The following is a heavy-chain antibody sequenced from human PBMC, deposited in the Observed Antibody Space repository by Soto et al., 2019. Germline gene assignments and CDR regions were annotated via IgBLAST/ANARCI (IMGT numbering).Heavy chain of an antibody. CDR3: ARDPPGEIPVAGNDAFDI. V-gene: IGHV4-4*02. Sequence: ASETLSLTCAVSGGSISSSNWWSWVRQPPGKGLEWIGEIYHSGSTNYNPSLKSRVTISVDKSKNQFSLKLSSVTAADTAVYYCARDPPGEIPVAGNDAFDIWGQGTMVPVSS. CDR1: GGSISSSNW. CDR2: IYHSGST. J-gene: IGHJ3*02. D-gene: IGHD6-19*01.